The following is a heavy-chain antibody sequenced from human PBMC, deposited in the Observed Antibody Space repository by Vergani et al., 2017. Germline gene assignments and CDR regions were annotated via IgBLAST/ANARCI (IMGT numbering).Heavy chain of an antibody. CDR3: ARLGYCSSTSSPGGAFDI. D-gene: IGHD2-2*01. J-gene: IGHJ3*02. CDR1: GGSISSYY. Sequence: QVQLQESGPGLVKPSETLSLTCTASGGSISSYYWSWIRQPPGKGLEWIGYIYYSGSTNYNPSLKSRVTIPVDTSRNQFSLKLSPVTAADTAVYYCARLGYCSSTSSPGGAFDIWGQGTMVTVSS. CDR2: IYYSGST. V-gene: IGHV4-59*01.